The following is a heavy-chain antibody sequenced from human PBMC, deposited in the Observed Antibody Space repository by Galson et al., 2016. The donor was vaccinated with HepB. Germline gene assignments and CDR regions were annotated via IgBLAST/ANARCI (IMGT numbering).Heavy chain of an antibody. V-gene: IGHV3-64D*08. CDR2: ISYNGGTT. D-gene: IGHD5-18*01. J-gene: IGHJ4*02. CDR1: GFIFSKYT. Sequence: SLRLSCAAPGFIFSKYTMHWVRQAPGKGLQYVAGISYNGGTTHYADSVKGRFTISRDSSKNTLYLQMSSLRVEGTSVYFCVRQPTYGYPFDYWGQGTLVTVSS. CDR3: VRQPTYGYPFDY.